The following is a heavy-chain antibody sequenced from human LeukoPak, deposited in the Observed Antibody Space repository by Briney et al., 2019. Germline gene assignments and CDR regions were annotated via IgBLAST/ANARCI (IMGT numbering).Heavy chain of an antibody. J-gene: IGHJ6*04. CDR1: GFTFSSYS. Sequence: GGSLRLSCAASGFTFSSYSMNWVRQAPGKGLEWVSYISSSSSTIYYADSVKGRFTISRDNAKNSLYLQMNSLRAEDTAVYYCAGDQLLWSTRVAMDVWGKGTTVTVSS. D-gene: IGHD3-10*01. CDR2: ISSSSSTI. V-gene: IGHV3-48*01. CDR3: AGDQLLWSTRVAMDV.